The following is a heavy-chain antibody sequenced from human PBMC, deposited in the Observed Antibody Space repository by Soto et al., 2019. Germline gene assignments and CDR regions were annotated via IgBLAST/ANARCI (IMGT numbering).Heavy chain of an antibody. Sequence: QVQLQESGPGLVKPSQTLSLTCTVSGGSISSGDYYWSWIRQPPGKGLEWIGYIYYSGSTYYNPSLQSRVTISVDTSTNQFSLKLSSVTAADTAVYYCARGLGSSGYYDFDYWGQGTLVTVSS. CDR3: ARGLGSSGYYDFDY. V-gene: IGHV4-30-4*01. CDR1: GGSISSGDYY. CDR2: IYYSGST. J-gene: IGHJ4*02. D-gene: IGHD3-22*01.